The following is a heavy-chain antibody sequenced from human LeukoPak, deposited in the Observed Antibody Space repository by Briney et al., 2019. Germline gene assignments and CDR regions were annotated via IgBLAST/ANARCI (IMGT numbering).Heavy chain of an antibody. D-gene: IGHD3-3*01. CDR3: ARVGIFGGGFDY. CDR2: IYYSGST. V-gene: IGHV4-59*12. Sequence: SETLSLTCTVSGGSISSYYWSWIRQPPGKGLEWIGYIYYSGSTNYNPSLKSRVTISVDRSKNQFSLKLSSVTAADTAVYYCARVGIFGGGFDYWGQGTLVTVSS. J-gene: IGHJ4*02. CDR1: GGSISSYY.